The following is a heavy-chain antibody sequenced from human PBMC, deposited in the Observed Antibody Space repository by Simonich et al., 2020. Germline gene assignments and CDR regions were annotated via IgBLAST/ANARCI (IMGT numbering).Heavy chain of an antibody. D-gene: IGHD2-15*01. Sequence: QVQLQESGPGLVKPSETLSLTCTVSGRSISSYYWSWIRQPPGKGLEWIGYIYYRGSNNYHPSLKSRVTISVDTSKNQFSLKLSSVTAADTAVYYCARGGLYFDYWGQGTLVTVSS. CDR3: ARGGLYFDY. V-gene: IGHV4-59*01. J-gene: IGHJ4*02. CDR2: IYYRGSN. CDR1: GRSISSYY.